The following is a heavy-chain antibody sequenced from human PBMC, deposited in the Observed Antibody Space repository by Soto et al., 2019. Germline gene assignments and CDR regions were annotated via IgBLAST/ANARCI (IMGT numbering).Heavy chain of an antibody. D-gene: IGHD1-7*01. CDR1: GYSFTSYW. V-gene: IGHV5-51*01. CDR2: IYPGDSDT. Sequence: GESLKISCKGSGYSFTSYWIGWVRQMPGKGLEWMGIIYPGDSDTRYSPSFQGQVTISADKSISTAYLQWSSLKASDTAMYYCARHALPGGGTRHFRHWGQGTLVTVSS. CDR3: ARHALPGGGTRHFRH. J-gene: IGHJ1*01.